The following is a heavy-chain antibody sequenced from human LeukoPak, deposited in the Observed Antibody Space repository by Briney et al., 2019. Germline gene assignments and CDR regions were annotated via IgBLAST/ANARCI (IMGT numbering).Heavy chain of an antibody. CDR2: MNPNSGNT. CDR3: ARGERYSSSWSFNWFDP. J-gene: IGHJ5*02. D-gene: IGHD6-13*01. V-gene: IGHV1-8*03. Sequence: ASVKVSCKASGYTFTSYDINWVRQATGQGLEWMGWMNPNSGNTGYAQKFQGRVTITRNTSISTAYMELSSLRSEDTAVYYCARGERYSSSWSFNWFDPWGQGTLVTASS. CDR1: GYTFTSYD.